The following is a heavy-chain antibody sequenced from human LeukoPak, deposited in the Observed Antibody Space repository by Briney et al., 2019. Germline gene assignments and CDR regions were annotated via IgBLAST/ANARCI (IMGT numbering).Heavy chain of an antibody. CDR1: GFTFDDYA. CDR2: ISWNSGSI. V-gene: IGHV3-9*01. J-gene: IGHJ1*01. D-gene: IGHD3-10*01. Sequence: GRSLRLSCAASGFTFDDYATHWVRQAPGKGLEWVSGISWNSGSIGYADSVKGRFTISRDNAKNSLYLQMNSLRAEDTALYYCAKDTYGSGSYAEYFQHWGQGTLVTVSS. CDR3: AKDTYGSGSYAEYFQH.